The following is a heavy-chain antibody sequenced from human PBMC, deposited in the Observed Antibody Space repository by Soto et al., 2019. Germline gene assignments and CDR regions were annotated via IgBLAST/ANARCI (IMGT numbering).Heavy chain of an antibody. D-gene: IGHD4-17*01. CDR2: ISSSGSTI. J-gene: IGHJ5*02. CDR1: GFTFSDYY. Sequence: QVQLVESGGGLVKPGGSLRLSCAASGFTFSDYYMSWIRQAPGKGLEWVSYISSSGSTIYYADSVKGRFTISRDNAKNSLYLQMNSLRAEDTAGYDCARQGHDYGDYDLGGDWFDPWGQGTLVTVSS. CDR3: ARQGHDYGDYDLGGDWFDP. V-gene: IGHV3-11*01.